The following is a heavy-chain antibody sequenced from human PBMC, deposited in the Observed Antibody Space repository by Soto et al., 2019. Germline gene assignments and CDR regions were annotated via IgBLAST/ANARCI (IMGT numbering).Heavy chain of an antibody. V-gene: IGHV4-61*01. CDR1: GGSVSSGSYY. D-gene: IGHD1-26*01. CDR3: ARDLEIVGATHPYYYYYGMDV. Sequence: PSETLSLTCTVSGGSVSSGSYYWSWIRQPPGKGLEWFEYIYYSGSTNYNPSLKSRVTISVDTSKSQFSLKLSSVTAADTAVYYCARDLEIVGATHPYYYYYGMDVWGQGTTVTVSS. J-gene: IGHJ6*02. CDR2: IYYSGST.